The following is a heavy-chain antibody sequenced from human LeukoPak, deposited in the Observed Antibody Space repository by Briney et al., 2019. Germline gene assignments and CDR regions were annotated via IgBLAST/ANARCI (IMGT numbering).Heavy chain of an antibody. Sequence: GGSLRLSCAASGFTFDDYAMHWVRQAPGKGLEWVSLISWDGGSTYYADSVKGRFTISRDNSKNSLYLQMNSLRAEDTALYYCAKDGGYSGYDPFDYWGQGTLVTVSS. CDR2: ISWDGGST. D-gene: IGHD5-12*01. CDR1: GFTFDDYA. V-gene: IGHV3-43D*03. J-gene: IGHJ4*02. CDR3: AKDGGYSGYDPFDY.